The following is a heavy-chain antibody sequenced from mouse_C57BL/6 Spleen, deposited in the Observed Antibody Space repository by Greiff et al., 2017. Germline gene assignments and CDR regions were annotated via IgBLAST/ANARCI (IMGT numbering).Heavy chain of an antibody. CDR3: ARRWDGSTSWFAY. CDR2: IDPSDSYT. CDR1: GYTFTSYW. J-gene: IGHJ3*01. D-gene: IGHD1-1*01. Sequence: QVHVKQPGAELVKPGASVKLSCKASGYTFTSYWMQWVKQRPGQGLEWIGEIDPSDSYTNYNQKFKGKATLTVDTSSSTAYMQLSSLTSEDSAVYYCARRWDGSTSWFAYWGQGTLVTVSA. V-gene: IGHV1-50*01.